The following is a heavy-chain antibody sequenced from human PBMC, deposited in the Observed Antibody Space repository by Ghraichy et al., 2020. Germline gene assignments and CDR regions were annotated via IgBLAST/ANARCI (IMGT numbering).Heavy chain of an antibody. CDR2: IYYSGST. CDR1: GGSVSSGSYY. CDR3: ARWVRAYYNFDY. D-gene: IGHD3-10*01. V-gene: IGHV4-61*01. Sequence: SETLSLTCTVSGGSVSSGSYYWSWIRQPPGKGLEWIGYIYYSGSTNYNPSLKSRVTISVDTSKNQFSLKLSSVTTAGTAVYYCARWVRAYYNFDYWGQGTLVTVSS. J-gene: IGHJ4*02.